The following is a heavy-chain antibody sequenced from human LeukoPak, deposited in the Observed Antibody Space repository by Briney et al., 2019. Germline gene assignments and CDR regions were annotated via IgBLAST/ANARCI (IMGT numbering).Heavy chain of an antibody. CDR1: GFTFSSYS. V-gene: IGHV3-21*01. D-gene: IGHD6-13*01. CDR2: ISSSSSYI. Sequence: PGGSLRLPCAASGFTFSSYSMNWVRQAPGKGLEWVSSISSSSSYIYYADSVRGRFTISRDNAKNSLYLQMNSLRAEDTAVYYCASPPPYSSSQRGYWGQGTLVTVSS. CDR3: ASPPPYSSSQRGY. J-gene: IGHJ4*02.